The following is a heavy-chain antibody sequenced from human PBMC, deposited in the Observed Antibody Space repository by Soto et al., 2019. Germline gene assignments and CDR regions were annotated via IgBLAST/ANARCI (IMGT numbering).Heavy chain of an antibody. D-gene: IGHD5-18*01. Sequence: GGSLRLSCAASGFTLSNYGMHWLRLAPGKGLEWVAVISYDANNQYYADSLKGRFTISRDNSKNTLYLQMNSLRLEDTAVYFCAKEDTSMVSWGIDYWGQGTPVTVSS. J-gene: IGHJ4*02. CDR1: GFTLSNYG. CDR2: ISYDANNQ. CDR3: AKEDTSMVSWGIDY. V-gene: IGHV3-30*18.